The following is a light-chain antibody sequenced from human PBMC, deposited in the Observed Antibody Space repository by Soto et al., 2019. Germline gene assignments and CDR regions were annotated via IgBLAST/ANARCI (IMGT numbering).Light chain of an antibody. J-gene: IGLJ1*01. V-gene: IGLV2-14*01. CDR3: SSYTSGSTSYV. CDR1: SSDVGDYNY. Sequence: QSALTQPASVSGSPGQSITISCTGTSSDVGDYNYVSWYQHHPGKATKLMIYEVTNRPSGVSNRFSGSKSGNTASLAISGLQADDEADYYCSSYTSGSTSYVFGTGTKLTVL. CDR2: EVT.